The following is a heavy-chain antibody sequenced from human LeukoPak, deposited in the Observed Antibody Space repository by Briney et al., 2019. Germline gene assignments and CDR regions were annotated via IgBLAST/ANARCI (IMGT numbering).Heavy chain of an antibody. Sequence: GTLRLSCAASGFTSTTDATTWARQAPGQGLDWVASSSDSGDNTYYADSVEGRFTISRDNSKNTLYLQMNSLRDEDTAIYYCAKVPYSDYGSGRPPFMDVWGQGTTVAISS. CDR2: SSDSGDNT. D-gene: IGHD3-10*01. CDR3: AKVPYSDYGSGRPPFMDV. V-gene: IGHV3-23*01. J-gene: IGHJ6*02. CDR1: GFTSTTDA.